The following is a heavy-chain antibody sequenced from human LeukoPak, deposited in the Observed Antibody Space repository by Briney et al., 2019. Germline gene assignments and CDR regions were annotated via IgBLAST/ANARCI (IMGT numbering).Heavy chain of an antibody. V-gene: IGHV4-59*01. D-gene: IGHD1-26*01. CDR1: GGPIENYY. Sequence: PSETLSLTCTVSGGPIENYYWSWIRQPPGRGLEWIGYVDSSGSTTYNPSLKRRVTISIDTSKNQFSLKLNSVTAADTAVYYCAGSGSYYYFEYWGQGALVTVSS. J-gene: IGHJ4*02. CDR3: AGSGSYYYFEY. CDR2: VDSSGST.